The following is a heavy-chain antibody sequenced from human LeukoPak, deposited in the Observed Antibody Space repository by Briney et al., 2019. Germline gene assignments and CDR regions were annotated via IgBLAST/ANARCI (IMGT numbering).Heavy chain of an antibody. V-gene: IGHV4-34*01. J-gene: IGHJ5*02. Sequence: PSETLSLTCAVYGGSFSDYSWTWIRQPPGKGLEWIGEINHSGGTNYNPSLKSRVTMSVDTSKNQFSLKLSSVTAADTAVYHCARTYYYDSSGYLNHWFDPWGQGTLVTVSS. D-gene: IGHD3-22*01. CDR1: GGSFSDYS. CDR3: ARTYYYDSSGYLNHWFDP. CDR2: INHSGGT.